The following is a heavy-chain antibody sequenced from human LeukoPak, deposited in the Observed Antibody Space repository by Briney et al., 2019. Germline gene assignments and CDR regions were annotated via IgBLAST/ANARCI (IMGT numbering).Heavy chain of an antibody. V-gene: IGHV4-34*01. Sequence: SETLSLTCAVYGGSFSGYYWSWNRQPPGKGLEWIGEINHSGSTNYNPSLKSRVTISVDTSKNQFSLKLSSVTAADTAVYYCARLGYSYGQPYYYYYMDVWGKGTTVTVSS. CDR2: INHSGST. J-gene: IGHJ6*03. CDR3: ARLGYSYGQPYYYYYMDV. CDR1: GGSFSGYY. D-gene: IGHD5-18*01.